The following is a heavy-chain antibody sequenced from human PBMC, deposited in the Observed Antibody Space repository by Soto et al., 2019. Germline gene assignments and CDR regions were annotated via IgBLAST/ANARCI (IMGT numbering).Heavy chain of an antibody. V-gene: IGHV4-34*01. CDR1: GGSFSGYY. CDR2: INHSGST. J-gene: IGHJ4*02. CDR3: ARGGYDFWSGYPPDY. Sequence: SETLSLTCAVYGGSFSGYYWSWIRQPPGKGLEWIGEINHSGSTNYNPSLKSRVTISVDTSKNQFSLKLSSVTAADTAVYYCARGGYDFWSGYPPDYWCQGTLVTVSS. D-gene: IGHD3-3*01.